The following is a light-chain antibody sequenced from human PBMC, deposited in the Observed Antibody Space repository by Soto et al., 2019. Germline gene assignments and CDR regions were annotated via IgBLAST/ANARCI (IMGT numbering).Light chain of an antibody. V-gene: IGKV3D-20*02. CDR3: QQRSNWPLT. J-gene: IGKJ4*01. Sequence: IVLTQAPGTLSLSPGERATLSCRASQSVSRYLTWYQQEPGQGPRVLIYGASSRATGIPDRFSGSGSGTDFTLTINRLEPEDFAVYYCQQRSNWPLTFGGGTKVDIK. CDR1: QSVSRY. CDR2: GAS.